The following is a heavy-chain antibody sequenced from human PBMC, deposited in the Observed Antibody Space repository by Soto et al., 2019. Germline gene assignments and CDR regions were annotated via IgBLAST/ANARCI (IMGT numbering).Heavy chain of an antibody. Sequence: GASVKVSCKVSGYTLTELSMHWVRQAPGKGLEWMGGFDPEDGETIYAQKFQGRVTMTEDTSTDTAYMELSSLRSEDTAVYYCATDTGGRSASGDYYHYGIDVWGQGTTVTGSS. D-gene: IGHD6-13*01. V-gene: IGHV1-24*01. CDR2: FDPEDGET. CDR1: GYTLTELS. CDR3: ATDTGGRSASGDYYHYGIDV. J-gene: IGHJ6*02.